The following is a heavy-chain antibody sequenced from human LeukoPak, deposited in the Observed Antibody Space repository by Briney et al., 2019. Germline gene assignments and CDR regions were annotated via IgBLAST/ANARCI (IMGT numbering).Heavy chain of an antibody. V-gene: IGHV4-39*07. Sequence: PSETLSLTCTVSGGSISSSSYYWGWIRQPPGKGLEWIGSIYYSGSTYYNPSLKSRVTISVDTSKNQFSLKPSSVTAADTAVYYCARVYDSSGYPSSFDIWGQGTMVTVSS. CDR2: IYYSGST. CDR1: GGSISSSSYY. CDR3: ARVYDSSGYPSSFDI. D-gene: IGHD3-22*01. J-gene: IGHJ3*02.